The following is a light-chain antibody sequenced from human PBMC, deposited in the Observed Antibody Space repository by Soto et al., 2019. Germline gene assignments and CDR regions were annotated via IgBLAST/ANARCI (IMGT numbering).Light chain of an antibody. V-gene: IGKV1-5*01. J-gene: IGKJ2*01. Sequence: DIQMTQSPSTLSASVGDRLTITCRASQSVSGWLAWFLQKPGKVPKLLIYDASGLESGVPSRLSGSGSGTEFPLAISSLQPDDFGTYYCHQYSSYPYTFGQGTKLEIK. CDR2: DAS. CDR3: HQYSSYPYT. CDR1: QSVSGW.